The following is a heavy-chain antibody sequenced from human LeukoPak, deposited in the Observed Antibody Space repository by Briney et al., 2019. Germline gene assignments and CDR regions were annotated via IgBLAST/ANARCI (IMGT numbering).Heavy chain of an antibody. Sequence: SETLPLTCTVSGGSISSSSYYWGWIRQPPGKGLEWIGSIYYSGSTYYNPSLKSRVTISVDTSKNQFSLKLSSVTAADTAVYYCARYASGSYRIAAFDIWGQGTMVTVSS. J-gene: IGHJ3*02. V-gene: IGHV4-39*01. CDR2: IYYSGST. CDR1: GGSISSSSYY. D-gene: IGHD1-26*01. CDR3: ARYASGSYRIAAFDI.